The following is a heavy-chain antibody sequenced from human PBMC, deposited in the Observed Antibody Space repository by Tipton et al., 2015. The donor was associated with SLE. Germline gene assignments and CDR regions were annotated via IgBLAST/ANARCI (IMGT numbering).Heavy chain of an antibody. CDR1: GGSISSGDCY. Sequence: TLSLTCTVSGGSISSGDCYWTWIRQLPGKGLEWIGHIYYSGSTSYSSSLKSRLTISMDTSKNQFSLKLTSVTAADTALYYCARANDAEYGGAFDIWGQGTVVTVSS. D-gene: IGHD4-17*01. CDR3: ARANDAEYGGAFDI. V-gene: IGHV4-31*03. J-gene: IGHJ3*02. CDR2: IYYSGST.